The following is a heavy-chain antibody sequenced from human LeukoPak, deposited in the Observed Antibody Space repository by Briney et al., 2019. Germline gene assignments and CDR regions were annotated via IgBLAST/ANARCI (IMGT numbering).Heavy chain of an antibody. V-gene: IGHV3-21*01. CDR3: ARGNLGYCSGGSCLTFDP. CDR2: ISSSSSYI. J-gene: IGHJ5*02. CDR1: GFTFSSYS. D-gene: IGHD2-15*01. Sequence: GGSLRLSCAASGFTFSSYSMNWVRQAPGKGLEWVSSISSSSSYIYYADSVKGRFTISRDNAKNSLYPQMNSLRAEDTAVYYCARGNLGYCSGGSCLTFDPWGQGTLVTVSS.